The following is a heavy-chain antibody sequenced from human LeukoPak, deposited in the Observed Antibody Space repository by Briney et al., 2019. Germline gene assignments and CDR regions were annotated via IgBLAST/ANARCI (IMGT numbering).Heavy chain of an antibody. CDR1: GFTFSSYA. CDR3: AKELSSSWYNWFDP. Sequence: GGSLRLSCAASGFTFSSYAMRWVRQAPGKGREWVSAISGSGRSTYYADSVKGRFTISRDNYKNTLYLPMNSLRAEDTAVYYCAKELSSSWYNWFDPWGQGTLVTVSS. CDR2: ISGSGRST. V-gene: IGHV3-23*01. J-gene: IGHJ5*02. D-gene: IGHD6-13*01.